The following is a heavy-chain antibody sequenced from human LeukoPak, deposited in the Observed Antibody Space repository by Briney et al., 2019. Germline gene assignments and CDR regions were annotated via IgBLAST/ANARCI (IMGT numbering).Heavy chain of an antibody. CDR1: GGSINSYY. V-gene: IGHV4-59*08. D-gene: IGHD3-10*01. CDR3: ARHLWFGGNYYGMDV. Sequence: SETLSLTCTVSGGSINSYYWSWIRQPPGKGLEWIGYIYYSGSTNYNPSLKSRVTISVDTSKNQFSLKLSSVTAADTAVYYCARHLWFGGNYYGMDVWGQGTTVTVSS. J-gene: IGHJ6*02. CDR2: IYYSGST.